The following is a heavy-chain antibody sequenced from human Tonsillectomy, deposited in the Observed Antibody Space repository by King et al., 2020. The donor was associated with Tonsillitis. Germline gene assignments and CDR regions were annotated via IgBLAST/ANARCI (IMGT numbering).Heavy chain of an antibody. V-gene: IGHV3-7*03. J-gene: IGHJ4*02. CDR2: IKTDGGEK. CDR1: GLTFSNYW. CDR3: ARDRWLDN. Sequence: VQLVESGGGLVQPGGSLRLSCAASGLTFSNYWMSWVRQAPGKGLEGVANIKTDGGEKKYVDSLKGRFTISRDNAKNSLYLQMISLRAEDTAVYYCARDRWLDNWGQGTLVTVSS. D-gene: IGHD5-12*01.